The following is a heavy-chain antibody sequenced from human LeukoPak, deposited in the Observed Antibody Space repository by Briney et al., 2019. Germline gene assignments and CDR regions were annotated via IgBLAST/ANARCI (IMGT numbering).Heavy chain of an antibody. V-gene: IGHV3-48*04. J-gene: IGHJ6*02. CDR3: ARDSYDSDYYYYGMDV. CDR2: ISGSSGSI. CDR1: GFTFSNYK. D-gene: IGHD3-3*01. Sequence: GGSLRLSCAASGFTFSNYKMIWVRQAPGKGLECVSYISGSSGSIYYADSVKGRFTISRDNAKNSLYLQMNSLRAEDTAVYYCARDSYDSDYYYYGMDVWGQGTTVTVSS.